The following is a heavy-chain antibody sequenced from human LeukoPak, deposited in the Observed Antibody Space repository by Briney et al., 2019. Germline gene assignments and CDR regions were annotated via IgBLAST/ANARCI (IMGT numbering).Heavy chain of an antibody. J-gene: IGHJ3*02. D-gene: IGHD5-18*01. CDR3: ARERSYGDAFDI. CDR1: GGSTSSSSYY. Sequence: PSETLSLTCTVSGGSTSSSSYYWGWIRQPPGQGLEWIGTISYPGSTYYNPSLKSRVTISLDTSKNQFSLKLSSVTAADTAVYYCARERSYGDAFDIWGQGTMVTVSS. CDR2: ISYPGST. V-gene: IGHV4-39*07.